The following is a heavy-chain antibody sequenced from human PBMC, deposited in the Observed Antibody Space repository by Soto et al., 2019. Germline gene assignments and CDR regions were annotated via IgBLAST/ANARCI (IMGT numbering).Heavy chain of an antibody. D-gene: IGHD3-16*01. CDR3: ITGVTSHLLGY. J-gene: IGHJ4*02. V-gene: IGHV3-15*07. CDR2: IRSTRDGGTA. CDR1: GFTFANAW. Sequence: EVQLVESGRGLVKPGGSLRLSCATSGFTFANAWMNWVRQAPGKGLEWVGRIRSTRDGGTADYAAPVKGRFAISRDDSKTTLYLQMNILKTEDTAVYYCITGVTSHLLGYWGQGALVIVSS.